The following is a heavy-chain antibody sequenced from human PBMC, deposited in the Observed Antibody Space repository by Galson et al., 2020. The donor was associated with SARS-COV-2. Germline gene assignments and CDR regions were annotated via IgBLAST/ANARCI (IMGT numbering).Heavy chain of an antibody. CDR1: GFTFSSYG. D-gene: IGHD3-22*01. V-gene: IGHV3-33*01. J-gene: IGHJ4*02. CDR3: ARDAGDSSGSPLDY. Sequence: QLGESLKISCAASGFTFSSYGMHWVRQAPGKGLEWVAVIWYDGSNKYYADSVKGRFTISRDNSKNTLYLQMNSLRAEDTAVYYCARDAGDSSGSPLDYWGQGTLVTVSS. CDR2: IWYDGSNK.